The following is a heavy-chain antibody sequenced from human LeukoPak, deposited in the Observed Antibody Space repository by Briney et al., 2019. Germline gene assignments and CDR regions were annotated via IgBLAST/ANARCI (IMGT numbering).Heavy chain of an antibody. D-gene: IGHD3-10*02. Sequence: PGRSLRLSCAASGFTFSSYEMNSVRQAAGNGLEWVSYISSSGSTIYYADSVKGRFTISRDNDKNSLYLQMNSLRAEDTAVYYCAELGITMIGGVWGKGTTVTISS. V-gene: IGHV3-48*03. J-gene: IGHJ6*04. CDR2: ISSSGSTI. CDR3: AELGITMIGGV. CDR1: GFTFSSYE.